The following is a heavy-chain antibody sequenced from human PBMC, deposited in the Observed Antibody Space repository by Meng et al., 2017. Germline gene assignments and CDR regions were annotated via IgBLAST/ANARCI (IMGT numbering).Heavy chain of an antibody. Sequence: GESLKISCAASGFTFSSYSMNWVRQAPGKGLEWVSSISSSSSYIYYADSVKGRFTISRDNAKNSLYLQMNSLRAEDTAVYYCARDSWPDYDILTGYYYYYGMDFWGQGTTVTVSS. V-gene: IGHV3-21*01. J-gene: IGHJ6*02. D-gene: IGHD3-9*01. CDR2: ISSSSSYI. CDR3: ARDSWPDYDILTGYYYYYGMDF. CDR1: GFTFSSYS.